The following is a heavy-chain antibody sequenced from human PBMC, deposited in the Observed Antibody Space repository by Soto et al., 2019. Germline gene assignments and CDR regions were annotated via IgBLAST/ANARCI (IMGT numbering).Heavy chain of an antibody. D-gene: IGHD4-4*01. CDR3: ARETSPPNNYPTY. V-gene: IGHV3-23*01. CDR1: GFTFSSYV. CDR2: ISASGAGT. J-gene: IGHJ4*02. Sequence: EVQLLESGGGLVQPGGSLRLSCAASGFTFSSYVMSWVRQAPGKGLEWVSVISASGAGTYYADAVKGRFTIPRDNSKDTLYLQMNSLRAEDTAVYFCARETSPPNNYPTYWGQGTLVTVSS.